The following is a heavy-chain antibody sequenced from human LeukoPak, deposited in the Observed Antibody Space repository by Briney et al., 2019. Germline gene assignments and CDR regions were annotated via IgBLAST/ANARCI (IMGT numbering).Heavy chain of an antibody. V-gene: IGHV3-30*02. D-gene: IGHD5-18*01. J-gene: IGHJ4*02. CDR1: GSTFSSYG. Sequence: GGSLRLSCAASGSTFSSYGMHWVRQAPGKGLEWVAFIRYDGSNKYYADSVKGRFTISRDNSKNTLYLQMNSLRAEDTAVYYCAKERDTAMVTIDYWGQGTLVTVSS. CDR3: AKERDTAMVTIDY. CDR2: IRYDGSNK.